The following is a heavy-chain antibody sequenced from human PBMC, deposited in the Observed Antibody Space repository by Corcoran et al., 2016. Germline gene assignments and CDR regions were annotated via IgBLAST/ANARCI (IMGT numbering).Heavy chain of an antibody. D-gene: IGHD2-2*01. CDR3: AREAGDIVVVPAAAPGYYYGMDV. Sequence: QVQLVQSGAEVKKPGASVKVSCKASGYTFTSYYMHWVRQAPGQGLEWMGIINPSGGSTSYAQKFQGRVTMTRDTSTSTVYMELSSPRSEDTAVYYCAREAGDIVVVPAAAPGYYYGMDVWGQGTTVTVSS. J-gene: IGHJ6*02. CDR1: GYTFTSYY. V-gene: IGHV1-46*01. CDR2: INPSGGST.